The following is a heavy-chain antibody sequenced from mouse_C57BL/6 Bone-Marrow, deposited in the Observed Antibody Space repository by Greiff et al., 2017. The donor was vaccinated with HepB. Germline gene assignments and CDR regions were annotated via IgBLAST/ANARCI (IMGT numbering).Heavy chain of an antibody. CDR2: ISDGGSYT. V-gene: IGHV5-4*01. CDR3: ARDMGPSITTVD. J-gene: IGHJ3*01. D-gene: IGHD1-1*01. Sequence: EVQVVESGGGLVKPGGSLKLSCAASGFTFSSYAMSWVRQTPEKRLEWVATISDGGSYTYYPDNVKGRFTISRDNAKNNLYLQMSHLKSEDTAMYYCARDMGPSITTVDWGQGTLVTVSA. CDR1: GFTFSSYA.